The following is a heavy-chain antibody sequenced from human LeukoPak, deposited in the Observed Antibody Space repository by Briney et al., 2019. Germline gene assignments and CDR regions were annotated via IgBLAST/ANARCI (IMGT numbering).Heavy chain of an antibody. CDR2: IRYDGSNK. V-gene: IGHV3-30*02. Sequence: PGRSLRLSCAASGFTFSSYGMHWVRQAPGKGLEWVAFIRYDGSNKYYADSVKGRFTISRDNSKNTLYLQMNSLRAEDTAVYYCAKGSKQYDLWSGYGVYWGQGTLVTVSS. CDR3: AKGSKQYDLWSGYGVY. J-gene: IGHJ4*02. CDR1: GFTFSSYG. D-gene: IGHD3-3*01.